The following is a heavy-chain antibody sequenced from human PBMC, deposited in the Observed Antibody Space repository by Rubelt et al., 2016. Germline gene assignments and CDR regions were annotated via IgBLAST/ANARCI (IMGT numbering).Heavy chain of an antibody. CDR2: IWYDGSNK. D-gene: IGHD6-13*01. J-gene: IGHJ4*02. CDR3: ARAWSIKQQLVLGSY. CDR1: GFTLSTYG. Sequence: GGGVVQPGKSLRLSCTASGFTLSTYGMYWVRQAPGKGLEWVAVIWYDGSNKYYADSVKGRFTISRDNSKNTLYLQMNSLRAEDTAVYYCARAWSIKQQLVLGSYWGQGTLVTVSS. V-gene: IGHV3-33*07.